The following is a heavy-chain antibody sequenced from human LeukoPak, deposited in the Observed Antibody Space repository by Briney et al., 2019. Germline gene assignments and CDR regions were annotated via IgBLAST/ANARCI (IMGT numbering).Heavy chain of an antibody. V-gene: IGHV4-4*07. CDR1: GGSISSYY. CDR3: AREGDGYNRY. CDR2: IYTTGST. Sequence: KPSETLSLTCTVSGGSISSYYWGWIRQPAGKGLEWIGRIYTTGSTNYNPSLKSRVTMSIDTSKNQFSLKMSSVTAADTAVYYCAREGDGYNRYWGQGTLVTVSS. D-gene: IGHD5-24*01. J-gene: IGHJ4*02.